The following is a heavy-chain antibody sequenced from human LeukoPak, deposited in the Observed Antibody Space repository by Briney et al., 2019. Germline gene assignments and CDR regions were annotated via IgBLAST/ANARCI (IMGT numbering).Heavy chain of an antibody. J-gene: IGHJ6*02. D-gene: IGHD3-10*01. Sequence: GGSLRLSCAASGFTFSSYWMHWVRHTPGKGLVWVSRIKGDGSSTSYADSVKGRFTISRDNSKNTLYLQMNSLRGEDTAVYYCARGLDYYDSGNFPYGMDVWGQGTTVTVSS. CDR1: GFTFSSYW. CDR3: ARGLDYYDSGNFPYGMDV. CDR2: IKGDGSST. V-gene: IGHV3-74*01.